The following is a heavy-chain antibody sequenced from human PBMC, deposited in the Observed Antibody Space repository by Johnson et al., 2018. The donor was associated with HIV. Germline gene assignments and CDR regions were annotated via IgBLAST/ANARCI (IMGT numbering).Heavy chain of an antibody. J-gene: IGHJ3*02. D-gene: IGHD2-21*01. CDR3: ARGGGCGGECYSGYDAFDI. Sequence: VQLLESGGGLVQPGGSLRLSCAASGFTFSSYDMHWVRQATGKGLEWVSGINWNGGSTGYADSVKGRFTISRDNAKNSLFLQMNSLRAEDTAVCYCARGGGCGGECYSGYDAFDIWGQGTMVTVSS. V-gene: IGHV3-20*04. CDR1: GFTFSSYD. CDR2: INWNGGST.